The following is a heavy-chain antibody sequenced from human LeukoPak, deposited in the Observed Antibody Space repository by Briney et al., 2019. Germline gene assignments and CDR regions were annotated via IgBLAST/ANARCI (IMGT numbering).Heavy chain of an antibody. CDR1: GFTFSSYA. V-gene: IGHV3-23*01. CDR2: ISGSGGST. J-gene: IGHJ4*02. Sequence: GGSLRLSCSASGFTFSSYAMSWVRQAPGKGLEWVSAISGSGGSTYYADSVKGRFTISRDNSKNTLYLQMNSLRAEDTAVYYCAKGHSGYSYGIDYWGQGTLVTVSS. D-gene: IGHD5-18*01. CDR3: AKGHSGYSYGIDY.